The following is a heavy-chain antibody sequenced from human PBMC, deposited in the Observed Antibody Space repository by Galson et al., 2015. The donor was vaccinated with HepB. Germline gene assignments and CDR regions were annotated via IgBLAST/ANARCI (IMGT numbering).Heavy chain of an antibody. CDR2: ISAYNGNT. J-gene: IGHJ4*02. CDR1: GYTFTSYG. D-gene: IGHD1-26*01. CDR3: ARGYPSWELLRGDYFDY. V-gene: IGHV1-18*01. Sequence: SVKVSCKASGYTFTSYGISWVRQAPGQGLEWMGWISAYNGNTNYAQKLQGRVTMTTDTSTSTAYMELRSLRSDDTAVYYCARGYPSWELLRGDYFDYWGQGTLVTVSS.